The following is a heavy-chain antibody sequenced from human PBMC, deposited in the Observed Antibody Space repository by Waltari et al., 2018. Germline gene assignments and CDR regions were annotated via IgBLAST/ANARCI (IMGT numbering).Heavy chain of an antibody. Sequence: QVQLQESGPGLVKPSETLSLTCAVSGYSISSNYFWGWVRQPPGKGLEWIGKIYDSETIFYNPSLKSRVTISLDTSKNHFSLKLSSLTAADTAVYFCARGLSKVADYWGQGILVTVSS. J-gene: IGHJ4*02. CDR1: GYSISSNYF. D-gene: IGHD1-26*01. V-gene: IGHV4-38-2*01. CDR3: ARGLSKVADY. CDR2: IYDSETI.